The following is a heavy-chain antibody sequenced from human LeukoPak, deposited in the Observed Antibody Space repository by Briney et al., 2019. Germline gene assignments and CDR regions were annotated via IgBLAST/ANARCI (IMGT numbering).Heavy chain of an antibody. Sequence: GGSLRLSCAASGFTFDDYGMSWVRQAPGKGLEWVSGINWNGGSTGYADSVKGRFTISRDNAKNSLYLQMNSLRAEDTAVYYCARDCGGDCYHDAFDIWGQGTMVTVSS. CDR3: ARDCGGDCYHDAFDI. CDR2: INWNGGST. CDR1: GFTFDDYG. D-gene: IGHD2-21*02. J-gene: IGHJ3*02. V-gene: IGHV3-20*04.